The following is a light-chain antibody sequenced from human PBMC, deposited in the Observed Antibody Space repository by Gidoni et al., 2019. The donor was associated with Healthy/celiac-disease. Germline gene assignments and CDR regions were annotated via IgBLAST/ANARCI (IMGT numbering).Light chain of an antibody. V-gene: IGLV3-25*02. CDR2: KDS. CDR3: QSADSSGTYV. Sequence: SYELTPPPTLSVSPGQTARITCPGDALPKQYAYWYQQKPGQAPVLVIYKDSERPSGIPERFSGSSSGTTVTLTISGVQAEDEADYYCQSADSSGTYVFGTGTKVTVL. J-gene: IGLJ1*01. CDR1: ALPKQY.